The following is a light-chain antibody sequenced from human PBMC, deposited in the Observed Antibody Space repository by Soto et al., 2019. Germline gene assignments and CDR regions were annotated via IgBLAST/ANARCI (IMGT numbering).Light chain of an antibody. CDR3: LQDYNYPYT. CDR2: TTS. V-gene: IGKV1-6*01. CDR1: QGIRND. J-gene: IGKJ2*01. Sequence: AIQMTQSPSSLSASVGDRVTITCRASQGIRNDLGWYQQKPGKAPKLLIYTTSSLQSGVPSRFSGSGSGTDFTLTISSLQPEDFATYYCLQDYNYPYTFGQGTKLEIK.